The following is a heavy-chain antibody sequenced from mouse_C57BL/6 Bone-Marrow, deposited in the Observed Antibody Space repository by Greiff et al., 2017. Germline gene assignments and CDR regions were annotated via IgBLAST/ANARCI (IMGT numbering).Heavy chain of an antibody. CDR3: ARDSSGYLYAKDY. J-gene: IGHJ4*01. V-gene: IGHV1-81*01. D-gene: IGHD3-2*02. Sequence: VKLMESGAELARPGASVKLSCKASGYTFTSYGISWVKQRTGQGLEWIGEIYPRSGNTYYNEKFKGKATLTADKSSSTAYMELRSLTSEDSAVYVCARDSSGYLYAKDYWGQGTSVTVSS. CDR2: IYPRSGNT. CDR1: GYTFTSYG.